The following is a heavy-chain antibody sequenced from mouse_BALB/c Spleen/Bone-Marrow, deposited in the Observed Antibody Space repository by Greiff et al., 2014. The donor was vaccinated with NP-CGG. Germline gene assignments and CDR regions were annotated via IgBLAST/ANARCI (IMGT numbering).Heavy chain of an antibody. V-gene: IGHV10S3*01. J-gene: IGHJ2*01. D-gene: IGHD4-1*01. CDR2: IRSKSNNYAT. CDR1: GFTFNTNA. CDR3: VRGGLTFDY. Sequence: VQLQQSGGGLVQPKGSLKLSCAASGFTFNTNAMNWVRQAPGKGLEWVARIRSKSNNYATYYADSVKDRFTISRDDSQSMLYLQMNNLKTEDTAIYYCVRGGLTFDYWGQGTTLTVSS.